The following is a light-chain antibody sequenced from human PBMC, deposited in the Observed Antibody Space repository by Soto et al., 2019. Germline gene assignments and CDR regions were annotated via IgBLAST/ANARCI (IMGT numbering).Light chain of an antibody. CDR3: QQYGSPPT. CDR1: QSINKAY. Sequence: EIVLTQSPGTLALSPGDRATLSCRASQSINKAYCVGYQVKPGHAPRPLIYGAPSSATGIPDRFSGSGSGTDFTLTISRLEPADSAVYYSQQYGSPPTFGGGTRWIS. V-gene: IGKV3-20*01. CDR2: GAP. J-gene: IGKJ4*01.